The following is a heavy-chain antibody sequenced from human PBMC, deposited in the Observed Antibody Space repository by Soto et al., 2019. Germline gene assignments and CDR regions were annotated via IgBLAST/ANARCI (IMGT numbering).Heavy chain of an antibody. CDR1: GFTFSSYV. Sequence: GGSLRLSCAASGFTFSSYVMCWVRQAPGKGLEWVSAISGGGGSTYYADSVKGRFTISRDDSKNTLYLQMNSLRAEDMAVYYCAKAYDFWRGYTYSFHYWGLGTLLTLSS. CDR3: AKAYDFWRGYTYSFHY. D-gene: IGHD3-3*01. J-gene: IGHJ4*02. V-gene: IGHV3-23*01. CDR2: ISGGGGST.